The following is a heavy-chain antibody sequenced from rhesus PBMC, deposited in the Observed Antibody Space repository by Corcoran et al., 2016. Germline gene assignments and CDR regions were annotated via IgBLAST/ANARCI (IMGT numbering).Heavy chain of an antibody. V-gene: IGHV4-173*01. CDR3: ATLVVVAMGGFDY. J-gene: IGHJ4*01. Sequence: QLQLQESGPGLVKPSETLSVTCAVSGGSISSSYWSWIRQAPGKGLEWIGRVSGSGGSTDYNPSLKSRVSISTDPSKNQFSLKLSSVTAADTAVYYCATLVVVAMGGFDYWGQGVLVTVSS. D-gene: IGHD2-21*01. CDR1: GGSISSSY. CDR2: VSGSGGST.